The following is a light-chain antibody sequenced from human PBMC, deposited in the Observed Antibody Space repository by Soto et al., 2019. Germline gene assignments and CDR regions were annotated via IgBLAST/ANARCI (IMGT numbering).Light chain of an antibody. V-gene: IGKV1-27*01. CDR3: QKYNSALSRG. CDR1: QGISNY. J-gene: IGKJ1*01. Sequence: DIQMTQSPSSLSASVGDRVTITCRASQGISNYLAWYQQKPGKVPKLLIYAASTLQSGVPSRFSGSGSGTDFTLTITSLQPEDVATYSCQKYNSALSRGFGQGTKVDIK. CDR2: AAS.